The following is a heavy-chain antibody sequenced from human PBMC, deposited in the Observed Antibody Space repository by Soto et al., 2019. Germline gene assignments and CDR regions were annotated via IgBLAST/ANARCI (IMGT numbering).Heavy chain of an antibody. CDR1: GGSISSSSYY. CDR3: ARRYYDSSGYWAWFDP. Sequence: QLQLQESGPGLVKPSETLSLTCTVSGGSISSSSYYWGWIRQPPGKGLEWIGSIYYSGSTYYNPSIKSRVTLPVDTSKNQFSLKLSSVTAADTAVYYCARRYYDSSGYWAWFDPWGQGTLVTVSS. CDR2: IYYSGST. D-gene: IGHD3-22*01. V-gene: IGHV4-39*01. J-gene: IGHJ5*02.